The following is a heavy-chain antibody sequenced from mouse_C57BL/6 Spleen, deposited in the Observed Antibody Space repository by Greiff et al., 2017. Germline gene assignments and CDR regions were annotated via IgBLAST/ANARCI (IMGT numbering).Heavy chain of an antibody. V-gene: IGHV14-4*01. CDR2: IDPENGDT. D-gene: IGHD1-1*01. CDR1: GFNIKDDY. J-gene: IGHJ2*01. CDR3: TFYYYVSSYGYFDY. Sequence: EVQLQQSGAELVRPGASVKLSCTASGFNIKDDYMHWVKQRPEQGLEWIGWIDPENGDTEYASKFQGKATITADTSSNTAYLQLSSLTSEDTAVYYCTFYYYVSSYGYFDYWGQGTTLTVSS.